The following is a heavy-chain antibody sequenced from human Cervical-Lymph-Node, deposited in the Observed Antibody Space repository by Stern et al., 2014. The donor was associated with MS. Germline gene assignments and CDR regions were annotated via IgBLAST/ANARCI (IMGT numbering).Heavy chain of an antibody. Sequence: VQLVESGPGLVKPSETLSLTCTVSGDSISSYYWSWIRQPPGKGLEWIGHVYYSGTTPSNPSLTGRVTLSVHTSKKPLFLKLNSVTAADTAVYYCARLSTVVDYWGQGTLVTVSS. J-gene: IGHJ4*02. CDR2: VYYSGTT. CDR3: ARLSTVVDY. D-gene: IGHD4-23*01. CDR1: GDSISSYY. V-gene: IGHV4-59*08.